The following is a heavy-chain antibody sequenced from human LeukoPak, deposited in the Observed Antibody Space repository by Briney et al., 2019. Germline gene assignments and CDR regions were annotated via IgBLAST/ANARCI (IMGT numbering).Heavy chain of an antibody. V-gene: IGHV3-33*08. CDR2: IWYDGSNK. J-gene: IGHJ4*02. CDR3: ARGRIAVAGGGTAYYFDY. Sequence: PGRSLRLSCAASGFTFSSYAMHWVRQAPGKGLEWVAVIWYDGSNKYYADSVKGRFTISRDNSKNTLYLQMNSLRAEDTAVYYCARGRIAVAGGGTAYYFDYWGQGTLVTVSS. D-gene: IGHD6-19*01. CDR1: GFTFSSYA.